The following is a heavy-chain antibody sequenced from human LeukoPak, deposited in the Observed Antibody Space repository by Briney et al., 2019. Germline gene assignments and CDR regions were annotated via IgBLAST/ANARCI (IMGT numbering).Heavy chain of an antibody. CDR2: IKQDGSEK. D-gene: IGHD6-13*01. CDR1: GFTFSSYW. CDR3: ARGRVAAAGTWDY. Sequence: GGSPRLSCAASGFTFSSYWMSWVRRAPGKGLEWVASIKQDGSEKYYVDSVKGRFTISRDNAKNSLYLQMNSLRAEDTAVYYCARGRVAAAGTWDYWGQGTLVSVSS. V-gene: IGHV3-7*01. J-gene: IGHJ4*02.